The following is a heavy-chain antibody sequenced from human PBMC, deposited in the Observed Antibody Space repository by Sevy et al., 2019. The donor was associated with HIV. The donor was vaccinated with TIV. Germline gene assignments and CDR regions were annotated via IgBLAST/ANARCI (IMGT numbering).Heavy chain of an antibody. CDR3: ARPRANYVDHYFFYAMDV. D-gene: IGHD4-17*01. CDR2: ISYDGSDK. CDR1: GFAFTNYYA. V-gene: IGHV3-30-3*01. Sequence: GGSLRLSCTASGFAFTNYYAMHWVRQPPGKGLEWVALISYDGSDKFYADSGQGRFTITRDNFKNTLYLQMNGLTTEDTAVYYCARPRANYVDHYFFYAMDVWGQGTTVTVSS. J-gene: IGHJ6*02.